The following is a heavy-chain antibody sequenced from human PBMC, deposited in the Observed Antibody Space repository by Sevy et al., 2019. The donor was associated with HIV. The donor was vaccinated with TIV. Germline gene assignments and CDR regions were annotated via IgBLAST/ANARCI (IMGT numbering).Heavy chain of an antibody. CDR2: QFYSGST. D-gene: IGHD5-18*01. Sequence: SETLSLTCSVSGASITDYYWTWIRQPPGKGLEWIGYQFYSGSTTYNPSLKSRVTISLDTSRNKFSLRLNSVTAADTAVYYCAGSENLDTAPIDSWGQGTLVTVSS. J-gene: IGHJ4*02. V-gene: IGHV4-59*01. CDR1: GASITDYY. CDR3: AGSENLDTAPIDS.